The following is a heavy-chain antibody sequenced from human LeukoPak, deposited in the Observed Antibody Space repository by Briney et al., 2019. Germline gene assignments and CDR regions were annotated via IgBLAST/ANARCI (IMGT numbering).Heavy chain of an antibody. CDR1: GGSISSYY. J-gene: IGHJ6*03. Sequence: PSETLSLTCTVSGGSISSYYWSWIRQPAGKGLEWIGRIYTSGSTNYNPSLKSRVTMSVDTSKNQFSLKLSSVTAADTAVYYCARDFAYCGGDCYSFYYYYMVVWGKGTTVTVSS. D-gene: IGHD2-21*01. CDR3: ARDFAYCGGDCYSFYYYYMVV. CDR2: IYTSGST. V-gene: IGHV4-4*07.